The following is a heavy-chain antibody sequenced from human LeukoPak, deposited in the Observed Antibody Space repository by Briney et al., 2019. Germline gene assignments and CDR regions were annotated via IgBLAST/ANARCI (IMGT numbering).Heavy chain of an antibody. J-gene: IGHJ4*02. CDR1: GFTFSSYW. V-gene: IGHV3-7*01. Sequence: GGSLRLSCAASGFTFSSYWMSWVRQAPGKGLEWVANIKQDGSVKYYVDSVKGRFTISRDDSKNTLYLQMNSLRAEDTAVYYCARGLHYYDSSGYYQGLYFDYWGQGTLVTVSS. D-gene: IGHD3-22*01. CDR3: ARGLHYYDSSGYYQGLYFDY. CDR2: IKQDGSVK.